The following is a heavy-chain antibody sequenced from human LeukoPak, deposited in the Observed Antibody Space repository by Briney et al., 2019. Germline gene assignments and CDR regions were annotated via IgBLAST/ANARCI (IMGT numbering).Heavy chain of an antibody. J-gene: IGHJ4*02. CDR3: TNGVAY. V-gene: IGHV3-15*01. D-gene: IGHD3-16*01. Sequence: GGSLRLSCAASGFTFNNAWMNWVRQSPGKGLEWVGRIKSKSDGGTRDYAAPVKGRFIISRDDSRNTLYLQMYSLKTEDTGVYYCTNGVAYWGQGTLVSVSS. CDR2: IKSKSDGGTR. CDR1: GFTFNNAW.